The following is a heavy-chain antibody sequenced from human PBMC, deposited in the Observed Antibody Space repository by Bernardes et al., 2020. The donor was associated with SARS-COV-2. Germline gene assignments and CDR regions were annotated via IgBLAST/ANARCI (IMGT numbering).Heavy chain of an antibody. D-gene: IGHD1-26*01. CDR2: ITSSGDRT. CDR1: GFNFASYA. Sequence: GGSLRLSCEASGFNFASYAMTWVRQAPGKGLEWVSGITSSGDRTDYSDSVKGRFTIARDNSKNTLFLQMNRLTAADTAVYYCSNGGFCSGSSCSAYWGQGTLVAVSS. J-gene: IGHJ4*02. V-gene: IGHV3-23*01. CDR3: SNGGFCSGSSCSAY.